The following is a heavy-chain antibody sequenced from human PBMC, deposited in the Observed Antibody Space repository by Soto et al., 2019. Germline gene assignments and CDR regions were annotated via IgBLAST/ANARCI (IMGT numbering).Heavy chain of an antibody. V-gene: IGHV1-69*08. J-gene: IGHJ6*02. CDR1: GGTFSSYT. CDR3: ARDPDTAMVNGMDV. Sequence: QVQLVQSGAEVKKPGSSVKVSCKASGGTFSSYTISWVRQAPGQGLEWMGRIIPILGIANYAQQFQGRVTMTRDTSTSTVYLELSSLRSEDTAVYYCARDPDTAMVNGMDVWGQGTTVTVSS. D-gene: IGHD5-18*01. CDR2: IIPILGIA.